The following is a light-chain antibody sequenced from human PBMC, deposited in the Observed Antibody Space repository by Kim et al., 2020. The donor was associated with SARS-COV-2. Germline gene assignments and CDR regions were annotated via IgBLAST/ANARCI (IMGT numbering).Light chain of an antibody. CDR1: QGISSY. V-gene: IGKV1-8*01. CDR2: AAS. CDR3: QQYYSYPFT. J-gene: IGKJ4*01. Sequence: ASTGDRVTITCRASQGISSYFAWYQQKPGKAPKLLIYAASTLQSGVPSRFSGSGSGTDFTLTISCLQSEDFATYYCQQYYSYPFTFGGGTKVDIK.